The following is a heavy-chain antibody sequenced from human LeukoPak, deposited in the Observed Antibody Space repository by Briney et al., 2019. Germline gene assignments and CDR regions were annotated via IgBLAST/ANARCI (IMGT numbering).Heavy chain of an antibody. CDR2: IYYSGST. CDR1: GGSISSYY. J-gene: IGHJ4*02. CDR3: ARHEGYCSSTSCYFDY. V-gene: IGHV4-59*08. Sequence: SETLSLTCTVSGGSISSYYWSWIRQPPGKGLEWIGYIYYSGSTNYNPSRKSRVTISVDTSKNQFSLKLSSVTAADTAVYYCARHEGYCSSTSCYFDYWGQGTLVTVSS. D-gene: IGHD2-2*01.